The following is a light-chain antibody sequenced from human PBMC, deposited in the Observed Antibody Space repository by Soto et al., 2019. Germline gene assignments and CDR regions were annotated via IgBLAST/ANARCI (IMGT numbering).Light chain of an antibody. J-gene: IGLJ1*01. Sequence: QSVLTQPASVSGSPGQSITISCTGTSSDVGGYNYVSWYQQHPGKAPKSLIYEGGHRPSGVSNRFSGSKSGYTASLTISGLQAEDEADYYCSSYTSSSTLVCGTGTKLTVL. CDR2: EGG. CDR1: SSDVGGYNY. V-gene: IGLV2-14*01. CDR3: SSYTSSSTLV.